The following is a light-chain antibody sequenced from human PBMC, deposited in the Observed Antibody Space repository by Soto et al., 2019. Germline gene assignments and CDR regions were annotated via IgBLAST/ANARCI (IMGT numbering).Light chain of an antibody. CDR3: QQYGSSHLT. V-gene: IGKV3-20*01. Sequence: EIVWTESPGTLSLSPGERATLSCRASQSVSSSYLAWYQQKPGQAPRLLIYGASSRATGIPDRFSGSGSGTDFTLTISRLEPEDFAVYYCQQYGSSHLTFGGGTKVDI. J-gene: IGKJ4*01. CDR2: GAS. CDR1: QSVSSSY.